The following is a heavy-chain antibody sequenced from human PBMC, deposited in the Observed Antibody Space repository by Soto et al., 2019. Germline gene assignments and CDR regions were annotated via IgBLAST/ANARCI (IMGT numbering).Heavy chain of an antibody. J-gene: IGHJ3*01. Sequence: AGGSLRLSCAASRFTFSSDAMTWVRQAPGKGLEWVSRIRGSGSGTSYADSVKGRFTISRDNSKNTLYLQMNSLRAEDTAVYYCTRDPNGDYIGAFDFWDQGTMVTVSS. CDR3: TRDPNGDYIGAFDF. D-gene: IGHD4-17*01. CDR2: IRGSGSGT. V-gene: IGHV3-23*01. CDR1: RFTFSSDA.